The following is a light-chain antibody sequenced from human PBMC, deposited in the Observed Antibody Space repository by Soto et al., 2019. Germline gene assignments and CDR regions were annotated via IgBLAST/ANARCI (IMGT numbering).Light chain of an antibody. Sequence: QSALTQPASVSGSPGQSITISCTGTSSDVGLYNYVCWYQHHPGKAPKLVIYEVTNRPSGVSNRFSGSKSDNTASLTISGLQAEDEADYYCSSFRSGSTLVFGGGTKLTVL. CDR2: EVT. J-gene: IGLJ2*01. V-gene: IGLV2-14*01. CDR1: SSDVGLYNY. CDR3: SSFRSGSTLV.